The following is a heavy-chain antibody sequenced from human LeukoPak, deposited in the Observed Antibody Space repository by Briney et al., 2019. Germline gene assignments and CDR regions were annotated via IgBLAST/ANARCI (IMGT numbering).Heavy chain of an antibody. D-gene: IGHD3-22*01. Sequence: SETLSLTCSVSGGSISSYYWSWIRQPPGKGLEWIGYIYYSGSTNYNPSLKSRVTISADTSKNQFSLKLSSVTAADTAVYYCARGPYDSSGYYYVKDAFDIWGQGTMVTVSS. V-gene: IGHV4-59*01. J-gene: IGHJ3*02. CDR1: GGSISSYY. CDR3: ARGPYDSSGYYYVKDAFDI. CDR2: IYYSGST.